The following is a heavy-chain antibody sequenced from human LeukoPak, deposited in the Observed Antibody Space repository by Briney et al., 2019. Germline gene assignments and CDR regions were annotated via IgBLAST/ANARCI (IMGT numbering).Heavy chain of an antibody. Sequence: PSETLSLTCSVSDGSITRSSYYWGWIRQTPGEGLDWIGSIYYSGIAYYNPSLQGRVTMSADTSKNQFSLKLNSVTVADTAVYFCARLRVTTGFDYWGQGIPVTVSS. V-gene: IGHV4-39*01. D-gene: IGHD2-21*02. CDR1: DGSITRSSYY. CDR3: ARLRVTTGFDY. J-gene: IGHJ4*02. CDR2: IYYSGIA.